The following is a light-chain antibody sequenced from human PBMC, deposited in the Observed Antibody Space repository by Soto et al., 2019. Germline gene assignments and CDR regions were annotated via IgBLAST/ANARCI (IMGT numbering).Light chain of an antibody. CDR3: LQDYNYPRT. CDR2: GAT. CDR1: QDIRTE. V-gene: IGKV1-6*01. Sequence: ALQMTQSPSSLSASVGDRVTITCRASQDIRTELGWYQQKPGKAPKLLIYGATTLQSGVPSRFSGSGSGTEFTLTISGLQPEDSASYYCLQDYNYPRTFGQGTKVEVK. J-gene: IGKJ1*01.